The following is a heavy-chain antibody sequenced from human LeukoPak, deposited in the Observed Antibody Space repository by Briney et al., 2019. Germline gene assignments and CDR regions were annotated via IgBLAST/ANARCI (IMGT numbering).Heavy chain of an antibody. CDR2: INHSGST. CDR1: GGSFSGYY. Sequence: PSETLSLTCAVYGGSFSGYYWSWIRQPPGKGLEWIGEINHSGSTNYNPSLKSRVTISVDTSKNQFSLKLSSVTAADTAVHYCATHRGFWSGYFDYWGQGTLVTVSS. V-gene: IGHV4-34*01. CDR3: ATHRGFWSGYFDY. D-gene: IGHD3-3*01. J-gene: IGHJ4*02.